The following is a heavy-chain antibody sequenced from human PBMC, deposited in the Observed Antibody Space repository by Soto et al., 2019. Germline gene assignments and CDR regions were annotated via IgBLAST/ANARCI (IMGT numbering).Heavy chain of an antibody. CDR2: IDPSDSQT. CDR1: GYSFAGYW. Sequence: SGESLKISCKGSGYSFAGYWITWVRQKPGKGLERMGRIDPSDSQTYYSPSFRGHVTISVTKSITTVFLQWSSLRASDTAMYYCARQIYDADTGPNFQYYFESWGQGTPVTVSS. V-gene: IGHV5-10-1*01. CDR3: ARQIYDADTGPNFQYYFES. J-gene: IGHJ4*02. D-gene: IGHD5-18*01.